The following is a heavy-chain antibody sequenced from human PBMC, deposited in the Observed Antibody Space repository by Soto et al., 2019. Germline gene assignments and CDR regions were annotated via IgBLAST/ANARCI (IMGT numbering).Heavy chain of an antibody. Sequence: GGSLRLSCAASGVTFSSYAMGWVRQAPGKGLEWISGISGSGDYTHYADSVKGRFTVSRDNSKNTMYLQMNSLRAEDTAVYYCAKPDSTGYYYYAFDVWGHGTMVTVSS. J-gene: IGHJ3*01. CDR1: GVTFSSYA. D-gene: IGHD3-22*01. V-gene: IGHV3-23*01. CDR2: ISGSGDYT. CDR3: AKPDSTGYYYYAFDV.